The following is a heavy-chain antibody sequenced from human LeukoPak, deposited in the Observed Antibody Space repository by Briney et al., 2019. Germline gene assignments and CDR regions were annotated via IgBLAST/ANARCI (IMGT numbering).Heavy chain of an antibody. D-gene: IGHD6-19*01. CDR2: IKQDGSEK. Sequence: GGSLRLSCAASGFTFSSYWMSWVRQAPGKGLEWLANIKQDGSEKYYVDSVKGRFTISRDNAKNSLYLQMNSLRAEDTAVYYCARDIEDYSSGWCLFDYWGQGTLVTVSS. V-gene: IGHV3-7*01. CDR1: GFTFSSYW. CDR3: ARDIEDYSSGWCLFDY. J-gene: IGHJ4*02.